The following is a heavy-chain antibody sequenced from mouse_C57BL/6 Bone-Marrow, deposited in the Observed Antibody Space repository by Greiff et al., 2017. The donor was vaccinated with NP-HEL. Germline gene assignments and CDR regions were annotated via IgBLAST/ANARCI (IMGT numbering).Heavy chain of an antibody. CDR3: ARSQATDYYGSSYVGWYVDV. CDR2: FDPEDGET. Sequence: EVQLQQSGAELVKPGASVKLSCTASGFNIKDYYMHWVKQRTEQGLEWIGRFDPEDGETKYAPKFQGKATITADTSSNTAYMQLSSLTSEDTAVYYCARSQATDYYGSSYVGWYVDVWGTGTTVTVSA. V-gene: IGHV14-2*01. CDR1: GFNIKDYY. D-gene: IGHD1-1*01. J-gene: IGHJ1*03.